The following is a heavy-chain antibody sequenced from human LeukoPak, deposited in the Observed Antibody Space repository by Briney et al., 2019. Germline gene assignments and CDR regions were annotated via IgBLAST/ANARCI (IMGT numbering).Heavy chain of an antibody. Sequence: GASVKVSCKASGGTFSSYAISWVRQAPGQGLEWMGGFIPIFGTTNYAQKFQGRVTITADESTSTVYMEMSSLTSEDTAVYYCARAGGVCGDGCYWPFKYWGQGTLVTVSS. CDR3: ARAGGVCGDGCYWPFKY. D-gene: IGHD2-21*02. CDR2: FIPIFGTT. J-gene: IGHJ4*02. CDR1: GGTFSSYA. V-gene: IGHV1-69*13.